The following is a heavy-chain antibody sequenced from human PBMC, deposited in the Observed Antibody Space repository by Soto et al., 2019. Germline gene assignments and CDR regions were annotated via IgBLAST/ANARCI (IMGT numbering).Heavy chain of an antibody. J-gene: IGHJ4*02. Sequence: QLQLQESGPGLVKPSETLSLTCTVSGGSISSSYYYWGWIRQPPGKGLEWIGSIYYSGSTYYNPSLKGRVTISVDTSKNQFSLKLSSVTAADTAVYYCASPGNYGSGSYLYYLDYWGQGTLVTVSS. CDR3: ASPGNYGSGSYLYYLDY. CDR1: GGSISSSYYY. CDR2: IYYSGST. V-gene: IGHV4-39*01. D-gene: IGHD3-10*01.